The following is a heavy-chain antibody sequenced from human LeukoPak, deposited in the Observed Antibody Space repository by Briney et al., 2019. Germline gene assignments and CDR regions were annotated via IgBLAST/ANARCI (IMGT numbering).Heavy chain of an antibody. V-gene: IGHV3-7*01. CDR2: IKQDGSEK. CDR1: GFTFDNYD. CDR3: ARDPMAIHYDSSAYYDY. Sequence: GGSLRLSCAASGFTFDNYDMSWVRQAPGKGLEWVANIKQDGSEKHYVDSVKGRFTISRDNAKNSLYLQMNSLRAEDTAVYYCARDPMAIHYDSSAYYDYWGQGTLVTVSS. D-gene: IGHD3-22*01. J-gene: IGHJ4*02.